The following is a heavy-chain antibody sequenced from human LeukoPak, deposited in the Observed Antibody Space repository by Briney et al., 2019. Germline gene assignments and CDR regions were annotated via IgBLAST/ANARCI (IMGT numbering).Heavy chain of an antibody. J-gene: IGHJ4*02. Sequence: GRSLRLSCAASGFTFDDYAMHWVRQAPGKGLEWVSGISWNSGSIGYADSVKGRFTISRDNAKNSLYLQMNSLRAEDTALYYCAKDESPMGIAAADYWGQGTRVTVPS. V-gene: IGHV3-9*01. CDR1: GFTFDDYA. CDR3: AKDESPMGIAAADY. CDR2: ISWNSGSI. D-gene: IGHD6-13*01.